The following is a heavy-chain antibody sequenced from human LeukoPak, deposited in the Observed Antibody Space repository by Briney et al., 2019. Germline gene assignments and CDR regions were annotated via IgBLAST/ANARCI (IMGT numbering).Heavy chain of an antibody. V-gene: IGHV4-34*01. CDR3: ARGLHSSSSFSPSYYFDY. D-gene: IGHD6-6*01. CDR1: GGSFSGYY. CDR2: INHSGST. Sequence: SETLSLTCAVYGGSFSGYYWSWIRQPPGKGLEWIGEINHSGSTNYNPSLKSRVTISVDTSKNQFSLKLSSVTAADTAVYYCARGLHSSSSFSPSYYFDYWGQGTMVAVSS. J-gene: IGHJ4*02.